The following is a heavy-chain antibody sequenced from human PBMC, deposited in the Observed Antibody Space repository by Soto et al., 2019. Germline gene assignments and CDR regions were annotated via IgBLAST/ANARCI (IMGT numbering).Heavy chain of an antibody. D-gene: IGHD6-13*01. Sequence: GGSLRLSCAASGFTFSTYGVHWVRQAPGKGLEWVALISYDGANKYYADSVKGRFTIFRDNSKNTLYLQMSSLRAEDTAVYYCAKASTSSWYYFDCWGPGTLVTVSS. CDR2: ISYDGANK. V-gene: IGHV3-30*18. J-gene: IGHJ4*02. CDR1: GFTFSTYG. CDR3: AKASTSSWYYFDC.